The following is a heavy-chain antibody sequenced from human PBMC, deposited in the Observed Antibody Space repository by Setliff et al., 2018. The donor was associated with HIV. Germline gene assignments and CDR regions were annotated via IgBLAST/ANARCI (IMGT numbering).Heavy chain of an antibody. J-gene: IGHJ5*02. Sequence: KPSETLSLTCTVSGGSISSHYWSWIRQPPGKGLEWIGYVYSTGTINYNPSLKSRVTMSVDTSKNQFSLRLTSVSAADTALYYCAGSMGATKGSWFEPWGQGTLVTVSS. CDR2: VYSTGTI. V-gene: IGHV4-59*11. CDR3: AGSMGATKGSWFEP. D-gene: IGHD1-26*01. CDR1: GGSISSHY.